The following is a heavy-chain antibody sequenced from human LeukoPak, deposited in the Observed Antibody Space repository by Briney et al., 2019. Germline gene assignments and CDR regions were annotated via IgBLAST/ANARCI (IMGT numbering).Heavy chain of an antibody. V-gene: IGHV4-59*01. Sequence: KPSETLSLTCTVSGDSIGSYFWSWIRQSPGKGLEWIGHIYHSGSTNYNPSLKSRVTISIDTSKNQFSLKLTSVTSADTAVYCCARDGPAYTSRWYDYYYGLDVWGQGTTVTVSS. CDR3: ARDGPAYTSRWYDYYYGLDV. J-gene: IGHJ6*02. CDR2: IYHSGST. D-gene: IGHD2-2*01. CDR1: GDSIGSYF.